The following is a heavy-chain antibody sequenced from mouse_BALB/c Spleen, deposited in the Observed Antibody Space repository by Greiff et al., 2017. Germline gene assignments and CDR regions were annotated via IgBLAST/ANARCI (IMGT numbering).Heavy chain of an antibody. Sequence: EVQLVESGGGLVQPGGSRKLSCAASGFTFSSFGMHWVRQAPEKGLEWVAYISSGSSTIYYADTVKGRFTISRDNPKNTLFLQMTSLRSEDTAMYYCARRGRYDYAMDYWGQGTSVTVSS. CDR2: ISSGSSTI. J-gene: IGHJ4*01. V-gene: IGHV5-17*02. CDR3: ARRGRYDYAMDY. CDR1: GFTFSSFG. D-gene: IGHD2-14*01.